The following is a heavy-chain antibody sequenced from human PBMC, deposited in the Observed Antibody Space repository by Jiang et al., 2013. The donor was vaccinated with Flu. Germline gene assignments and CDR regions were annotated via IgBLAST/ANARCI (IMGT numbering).Heavy chain of an antibody. V-gene: IGHV4-38-2*02. D-gene: IGHD3-3*01. Sequence: PGLVKPSETLSLTCAVSGYSISSGYYWGWIRQPPGKGLEWIGSIYHSGSTYYNPSLKSRVTISVDTSKNQFSLKLSSVTAADTAVYYCARDNKSVLYFWSGYPNWFDPWGQGTLVTVSS. CDR2: IYHSGST. CDR3: ARDNKSVLYFWSGYPNWFDP. CDR1: GYSISSGYY. J-gene: IGHJ5*02.